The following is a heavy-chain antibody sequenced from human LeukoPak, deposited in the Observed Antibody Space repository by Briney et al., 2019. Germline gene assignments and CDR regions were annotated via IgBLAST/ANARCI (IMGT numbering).Heavy chain of an antibody. V-gene: IGHV1-69*04. CDR1: GGTFSSYA. J-gene: IGHJ6*02. CDR2: IIPIFGIA. CDR3: ARGPRYCTSTSCNYGMDV. Sequence: SVKVSCKASGGTFSSYAISWVRRAPGQGLEWMGRIIPIFGIANYAQKFQGRVTITADKSTSTAYVELSRLRSEATAVYYCARGPRYCTSTSCNYGMDVWGQGTTVTVSS. D-gene: IGHD2-2*01.